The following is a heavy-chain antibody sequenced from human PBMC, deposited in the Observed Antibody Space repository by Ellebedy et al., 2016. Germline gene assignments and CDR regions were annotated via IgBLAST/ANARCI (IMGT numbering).Heavy chain of an antibody. V-gene: IGHV5-51*01. CDR1: GYTFTTYW. Sequence: GESLKISCTASGYTFTTYWIGWVRQMPGKGLEWMGIIYPGDSDTRYSPSFQGQVIVSADKSINTAYLQWSSLKVSDTAMYYCARMDTNGWFFDLWGRGTLVTVSS. CDR2: IYPGDSDT. D-gene: IGHD2-8*01. J-gene: IGHJ2*01. CDR3: ARMDTNGWFFDL.